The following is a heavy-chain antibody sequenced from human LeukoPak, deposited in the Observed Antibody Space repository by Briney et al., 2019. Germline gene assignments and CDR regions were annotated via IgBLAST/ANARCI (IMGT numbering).Heavy chain of an antibody. J-gene: IGHJ3*02. D-gene: IGHD3-10*01. V-gene: IGHV3-7*01. Sequence: GGSLRLSCAASGFTFSSYWMSWVRQAPGKGLEWVANIKQDGSEKYYVDSVKGRFTISRDNAKNSLYLQMNSLRAEDTAVYYCAREGITMVRGVIITTHDAFDIWGQGTMVTVSS. CDR2: IKQDGSEK. CDR1: GFTFSSYW. CDR3: AREGITMVRGVIITTHDAFDI.